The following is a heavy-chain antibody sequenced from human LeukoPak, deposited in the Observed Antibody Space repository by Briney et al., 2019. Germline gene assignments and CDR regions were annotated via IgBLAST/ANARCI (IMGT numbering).Heavy chain of an antibody. CDR2: ITSSSSYI. D-gene: IGHD1-26*01. V-gene: IGHV3-21*06. Sequence: GGSLRLSCAASGFTFSSYNMNWVRQAPGKGPEWVSSITSSSSYIYYADSVKGRFTISRDNARNSLYLQMDSLRVEDTAVYYCARDPYSGSYGPYYYYYMDVWGEGTTVTISS. CDR1: GFTFSSYN. J-gene: IGHJ6*03. CDR3: ARDPYSGSYGPYYYYYMDV.